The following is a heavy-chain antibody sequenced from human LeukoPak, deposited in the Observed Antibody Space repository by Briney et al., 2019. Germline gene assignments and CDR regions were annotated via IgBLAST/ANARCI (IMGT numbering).Heavy chain of an antibody. Sequence: SETLSLTCNVSGDSISGPYWNWIRQSPGRGLEWIGYTQYTGETNYNPSLKSRLTMSVDTSNNQVYLRLSSVTAADTAVYYCGRNLGSGSDHWGQGTLVTVSS. CDR2: TQYTGET. CDR3: GRNLGSGSDH. J-gene: IGHJ4*02. D-gene: IGHD3-10*01. CDR1: GDSISGPY. V-gene: IGHV4-59*11.